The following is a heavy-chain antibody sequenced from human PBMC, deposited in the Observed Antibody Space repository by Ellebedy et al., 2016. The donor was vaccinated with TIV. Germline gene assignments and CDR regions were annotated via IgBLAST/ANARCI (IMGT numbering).Heavy chain of an antibody. J-gene: IGHJ2*01. Sequence: GESLKISCAASGFSFSSYSMNWVRQAPGKGLEWFSYISSSSSNVYYADSVKGRFTISRDNAKNSLYLQMNSLRAEDTAVYYCARDRRPWYFDLWGRGTLVTDSS. CDR2: ISSSSSNV. CDR3: ARDRRPWYFDL. CDR1: GFSFSSYS. V-gene: IGHV3-48*01.